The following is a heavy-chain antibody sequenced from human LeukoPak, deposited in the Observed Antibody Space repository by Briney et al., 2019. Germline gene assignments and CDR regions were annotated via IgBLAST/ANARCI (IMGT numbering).Heavy chain of an antibody. CDR2: IFPSGGEI. Sequence: GGSLRLSCAASGVTFSTFAMIWVRQPPGKGLEWVSRIFPSGGEIHYADSVRGRFTISRDNSKSTLSLQMNSLRAEDTAIYYCATYRQVLLPFESWGQGTLVTVSS. CDR3: ATYRQVLLPFES. V-gene: IGHV3-23*01. J-gene: IGHJ4*02. D-gene: IGHD2-8*02. CDR1: GVTFSTFA.